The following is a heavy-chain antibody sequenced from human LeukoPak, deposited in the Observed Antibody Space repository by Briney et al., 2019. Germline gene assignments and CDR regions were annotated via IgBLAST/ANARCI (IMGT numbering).Heavy chain of an antibody. J-gene: IGHJ4*02. CDR3: VRVGNYREFDY. CDR2: ISSNGDAT. V-gene: IGHV3-64*01. D-gene: IGHD1-7*01. Sequence: GGSLRLSCAASGFTFSNYALHWVRQAPGKGLEYVSAISSNGDATFYANSVKGRFTISRDDSKNTLYLQMGSLRAEDMAVYYCVRVGNYREFDYWGQGTLVTVSS. CDR1: GFTFSNYA.